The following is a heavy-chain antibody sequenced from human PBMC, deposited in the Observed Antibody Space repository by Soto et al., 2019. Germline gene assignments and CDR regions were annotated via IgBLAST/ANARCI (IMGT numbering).Heavy chain of an antibody. CDR2: IYWDDDK. CDR3: ARALGSWGAYYFDY. Sequence: QITLKESGPTLVKPTQTLTLTCTVSGFSLNTYGVGVGWIRQPPGKALEWLALIYWDDDKRYSPSLKSRLPITKDSSKNQVVLTMTTLDPVDTVTYYCARALGSWGAYYFDYWGQGTLVTVSS. D-gene: IGHD3-16*01. CDR1: GFSLNTYGVG. V-gene: IGHV2-5*02. J-gene: IGHJ4*02.